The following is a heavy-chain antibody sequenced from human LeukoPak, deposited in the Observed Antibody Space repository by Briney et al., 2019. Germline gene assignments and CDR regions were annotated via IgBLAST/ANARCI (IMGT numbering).Heavy chain of an antibody. CDR2: IYYSGST. CDR1: GGSISGGGYY. J-gene: IGHJ3*02. D-gene: IGHD4-17*01. CDR3: ARDDYGVRFHAFDI. V-gene: IGHV4-31*03. Sequence: ASETLSLTCTVSGGSISGGGYYWSWIRQHPGKGLEWIGYIYYSGSTYYNPSLKSRVTISVDTSKNQFSLKLSSVTAADTAVYYCARDDYGVRFHAFDIWGQGTMVTVSS.